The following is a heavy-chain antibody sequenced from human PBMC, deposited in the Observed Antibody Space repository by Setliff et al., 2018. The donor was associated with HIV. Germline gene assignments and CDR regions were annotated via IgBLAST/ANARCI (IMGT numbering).Heavy chain of an antibody. CDR3: ARERVYYDSSAYGMDV. J-gene: IGHJ6*02. CDR1: GFTFSSYS. Sequence: PGGSLRLSCTASGFTFSSYSMNWVRQAPGKGLEWVSSISSGSSYIYYPDSVKGRFTISRDNAKNSLYLQMNSLRAEDTAVYYCARERVYYDSSAYGMDVWGQGTTVTVSS. V-gene: IGHV3-21*01. CDR2: ISSGSSYI. D-gene: IGHD3-22*01.